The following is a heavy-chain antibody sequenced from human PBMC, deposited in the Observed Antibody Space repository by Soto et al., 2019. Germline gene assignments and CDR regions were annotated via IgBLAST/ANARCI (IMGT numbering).Heavy chain of an antibody. CDR3: ARDPPYSSGWLGAFDI. D-gene: IGHD6-19*01. V-gene: IGHV4-59*01. CDR1: GGSISSYY. CDR2: IYYSGST. J-gene: IGHJ3*02. Sequence: QVQLQESGPGLVKPSETLSLTCTVSGGSISSYYWSWIRQPPGKGLEWIGYIYYSGSTNYNPSLTSRVTISVDTSKNQFPLKRSSVTAAASAVYFCARDPPYSSGWLGAFDIWGQGTIVTVSS.